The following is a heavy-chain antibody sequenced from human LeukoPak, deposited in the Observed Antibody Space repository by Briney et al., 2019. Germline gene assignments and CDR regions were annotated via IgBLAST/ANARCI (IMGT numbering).Heavy chain of an antibody. Sequence: SETLSLTCAVYGESFSGYYWSWLRQPPGKALEWLGEINHSGSTNYNPSLKSRVTISVDTSKNQFSLKLSSVTAADTAVYYCARRTLYYYDSSGYRLFDYWGQGTLVTVSS. CDR3: ARRTLYYYDSSGYRLFDY. J-gene: IGHJ4*02. CDR1: GESFSGYY. CDR2: INHSGST. D-gene: IGHD3-22*01. V-gene: IGHV4-34*01.